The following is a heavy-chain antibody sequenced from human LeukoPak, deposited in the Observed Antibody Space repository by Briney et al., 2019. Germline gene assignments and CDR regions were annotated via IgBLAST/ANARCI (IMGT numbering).Heavy chain of an antibody. Sequence: SGPTLVKPTQTLTLTCTFSGFSLSTSGVGVGWIRQPPGKALEWLALIYWDDDKRYSPSLKSRLTTTKDTSKNQVVLTMTNMDPVDTATYYCAHSGGSGSYYNVGDAFDIWGQGTMVTVSS. CDR3: AHSGGSGSYYNVGDAFDI. J-gene: IGHJ3*02. D-gene: IGHD3-10*01. CDR2: IYWDDDK. CDR1: GFSLSTSGVG. V-gene: IGHV2-5*02.